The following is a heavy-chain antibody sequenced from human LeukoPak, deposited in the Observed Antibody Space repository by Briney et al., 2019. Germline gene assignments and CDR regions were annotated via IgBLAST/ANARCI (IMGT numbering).Heavy chain of an antibody. CDR1: GFTFSSYA. CDR2: ISGSGGST. Sequence: PGGSLRLSCAASGFTFSSYAMSWVRQAPGKGLEWVSAISGSGGSTYYADSVKGRFTISRDNSKNTLYLQMNSLRPEDTAVYYCARGSYYYASGSYFWGQGTLVTVSS. J-gene: IGHJ4*02. D-gene: IGHD3-10*01. CDR3: ARGSYYYASGSYF. V-gene: IGHV3-23*01.